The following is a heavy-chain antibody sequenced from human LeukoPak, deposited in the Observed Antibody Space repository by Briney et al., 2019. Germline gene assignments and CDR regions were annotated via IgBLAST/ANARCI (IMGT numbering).Heavy chain of an antibody. J-gene: IGHJ4*02. CDR1: GFTFSDYY. Sequence: GGSLRLSCAASGFTFSDYYMSWIRQAPGKGLEWVSYISSSGSTIYYADSVKGRFTISRDNAKNSLYLQMNSLRAEDTAVYYCAKGDYYDSSGYYPPYFDYWGQGTLVTVSS. CDR2: ISSSGSTI. CDR3: AKGDYYDSSGYYPPYFDY. V-gene: IGHV3-11*04. D-gene: IGHD3-22*01.